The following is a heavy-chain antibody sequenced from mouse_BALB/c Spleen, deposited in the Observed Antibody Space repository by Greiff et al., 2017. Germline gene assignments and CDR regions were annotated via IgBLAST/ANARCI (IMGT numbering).Heavy chain of an antibody. V-gene: IGHV5-12-2*01. J-gene: IGHJ3*01. Sequence: DVKLVESGGGLVQPGGSLKLSCAASGFTFSSYTMSWVRQTPEKRLEWVAYISNGGGSTYYPDTVKGRFTISRDNAKNTLYLQMSSLKSEDTAMYYCARQKDSSGFAWFAYWGQGTLVTVSA. CDR1: GFTFSSYT. D-gene: IGHD3-2*01. CDR3: ARQKDSSGFAWFAY. CDR2: ISNGGGST.